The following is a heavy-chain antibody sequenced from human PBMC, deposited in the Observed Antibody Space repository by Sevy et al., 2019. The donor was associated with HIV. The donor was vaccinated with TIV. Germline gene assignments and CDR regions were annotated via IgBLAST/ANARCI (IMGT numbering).Heavy chain of an antibody. V-gene: IGHV3-23*01. CDR3: AKVYYYDSGTVIPRGMDV. Sequence: GGSLRLSCAASGFTFDNNAMYWVRQAPGKGLEWVSVISGSGFSTNYAGSVKGRFTISRDISKSTLYLQMISLRAEDTAVYYCAKVYYYDSGTVIPRGMDVWGQGTAVTVSS. J-gene: IGHJ6*02. D-gene: IGHD3-10*01. CDR2: ISGSGFST. CDR1: GFTFDNNA.